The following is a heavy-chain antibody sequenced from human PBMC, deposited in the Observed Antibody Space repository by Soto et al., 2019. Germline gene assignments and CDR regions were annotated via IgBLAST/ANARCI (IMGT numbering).Heavy chain of an antibody. V-gene: IGHV3-9*01. Sequence: GGSLRLSCAASGFTFDDYAMHWVRQAPGKGLEWVSGISWNSGSIGYADSVKGRFTISRDNAKNSLYLQMNSLRAGDTALYYCAQDSTLAGYYYYYYMDVWGKGTTVTVSS. CDR3: AQDSTLAGYYYYYYMDV. CDR2: ISWNSGSI. J-gene: IGHJ6*03. D-gene: IGHD4-4*01. CDR1: GFTFDDYA.